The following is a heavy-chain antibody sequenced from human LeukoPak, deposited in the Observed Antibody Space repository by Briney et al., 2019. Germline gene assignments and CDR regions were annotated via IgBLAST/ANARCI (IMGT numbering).Heavy chain of an antibody. CDR2: IKQDGSEK. CDR3: AKGAFRDQVQGYYYMDV. CDR1: GFTFSSYW. J-gene: IGHJ6*03. Sequence: GGSLRLSCAASGFTFSSYWMSWVRQAPGKGLEGVANIKQDGSEKYYVDSVKGRFIISRDNAKNSLYLQMNSLRAEDTAVYYCAKGAFRDQVQGYYYMDVWGKGTTVTVSS. V-gene: IGHV3-7*01. D-gene: IGHD3-10*01.